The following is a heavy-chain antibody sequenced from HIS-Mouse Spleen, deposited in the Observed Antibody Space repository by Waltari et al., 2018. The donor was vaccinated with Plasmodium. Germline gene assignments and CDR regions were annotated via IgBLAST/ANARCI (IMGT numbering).Heavy chain of an antibody. CDR3: ARWVGNWFDP. D-gene: IGHD1-26*01. Sequence: VQLQESGPGLVKPSQTLSLTCSVSGGSIRSGGYYCSWIRPHPGKGLEWIGYIYYSGSTYYNPSLKSRVTISVDTSKNQFSLKVNSVTAADTAVYYCARWVGNWFDPWGQGTLVTVSS. J-gene: IGHJ5*02. CDR2: IYYSGST. V-gene: IGHV4-31*03. CDR1: GGSIRSGGYY.